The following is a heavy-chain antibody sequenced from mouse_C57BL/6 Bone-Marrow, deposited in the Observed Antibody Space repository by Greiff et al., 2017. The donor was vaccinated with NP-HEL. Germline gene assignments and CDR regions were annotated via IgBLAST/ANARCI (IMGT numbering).Heavy chain of an antibody. CDR3: ARLYYSNPYYAMDY. J-gene: IGHJ4*01. CDR1: GFTFSDYY. CDR2: ISNGGGST. V-gene: IGHV5-12*01. Sequence: EVQGVESGGGLVQPGGSLKLSCAASGFTFSDYYMYWVRQTPEKRLEWVAYISNGGGSTYYLDTVKGRFTISRDNAKNTLYLQMSRLKSEDTAMYYCARLYYSNPYYAMDYWGQGTSVTVSS. D-gene: IGHD2-5*01.